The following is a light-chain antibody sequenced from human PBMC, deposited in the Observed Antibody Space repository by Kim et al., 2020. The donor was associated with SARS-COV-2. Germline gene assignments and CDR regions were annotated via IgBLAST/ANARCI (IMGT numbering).Light chain of an antibody. J-gene: IGKJ1*01. CDR2: KAY. CDR3: QQYSSYSGT. V-gene: IGKV1-5*03. Sequence: ASAGDTVTISCRASQSINTWLAWYQQKPGKAPNLLIYKAYNLETGVPARFRGSGSGTEFTLTISSLQPDDFATYYCQQYSSYSGTFGQGTKGDIK. CDR1: QSINTW.